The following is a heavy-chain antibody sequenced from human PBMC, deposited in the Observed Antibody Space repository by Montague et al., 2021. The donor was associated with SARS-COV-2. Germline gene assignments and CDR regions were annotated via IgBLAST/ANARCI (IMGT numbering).Heavy chain of an antibody. J-gene: IGHJ4*02. CDR3: ARDSLFRSGYSSGWPDY. CDR2: ISSSGSTI. CDR1: GSTFSSYE. D-gene: IGHD6-19*01. V-gene: IGHV3-48*03. Sequence: SLRLSFSASGSTFSSYEMNWVRQAPGKGLEWVSYISSSGSTIYYADSVKGRFTISRDNAKNSLYLQMNSLRAEDTAVYYCARDSLFRSGYSSGWPDYWGQGTLVTVSS.